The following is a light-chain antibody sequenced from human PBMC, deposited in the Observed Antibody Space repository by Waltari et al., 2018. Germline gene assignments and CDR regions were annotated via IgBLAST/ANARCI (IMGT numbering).Light chain of an antibody. J-gene: IGKJ4*01. CDR3: QQSYSTLLT. CDR2: AAS. CDR1: QSICSD. V-gene: IGKV1-39*01. Sequence: DIQMPQSPSSLSASVGARVTITCRASQSICSDLHWYQQKPGKAPKLLIYAASSLQSGVPSRFSGSGSGTDFTLTISSLQPEDFATYYCQQSYSTLLTCGGGTKVEIK.